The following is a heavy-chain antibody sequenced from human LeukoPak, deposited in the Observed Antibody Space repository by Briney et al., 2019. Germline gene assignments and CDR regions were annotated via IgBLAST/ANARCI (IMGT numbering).Heavy chain of an antibody. J-gene: IGHJ4*02. D-gene: IGHD6-19*01. V-gene: IGHV3-30*04. CDR2: ISYDGRNN. CDR1: GFTFSSYA. CDR3: ARTSYSSGWSPFDY. Sequence: PGGSLRLSCAASGFTFSSYAMHWVRQAPGKGLEWVAVISYDGRNNYYADSVKGRFTISRDNSKNTLYLQMNSLRAEDTAVFYCARTSYSSGWSPFDYWGQGTLVSVSS.